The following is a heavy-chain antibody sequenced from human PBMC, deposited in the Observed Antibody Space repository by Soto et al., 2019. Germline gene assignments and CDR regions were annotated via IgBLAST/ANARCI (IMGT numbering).Heavy chain of an antibody. J-gene: IGHJ6*02. Sequence: VGSLRVSCAASGFTFSSYGMHWVRQAPGKGLEWVAVIRYDGSNKYYADSVKGRFTISRDNSKNTLYLQMNSLRAEDTAVYYCARDRNYGHYYHYGMDVWGQGTTVTVSS. V-gene: IGHV3-33*01. CDR2: IRYDGSNK. CDR1: GFTFSSYG. D-gene: IGHD1-7*01. CDR3: ARDRNYGHYYHYGMDV.